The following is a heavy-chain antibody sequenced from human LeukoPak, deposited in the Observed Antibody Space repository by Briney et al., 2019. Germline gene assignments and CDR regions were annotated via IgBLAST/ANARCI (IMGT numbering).Heavy chain of an antibody. V-gene: IGHV1-69*13. CDR2: IIPIFGTA. CDR3: ARESVHYDILTGYGFKNWFDP. D-gene: IGHD3-9*01. J-gene: IGHJ5*02. CDR1: GGTFSSYA. Sequence: SVKVSCKASGGTFSSYAISWVRQAPGQGLEWMGGIIPIFGTANYAQKFQGRVTITADESTSTAYMELSSLRSEDTAVYYCARESVHYDILTGYGFKNWFDPWGQGTLVTVSS.